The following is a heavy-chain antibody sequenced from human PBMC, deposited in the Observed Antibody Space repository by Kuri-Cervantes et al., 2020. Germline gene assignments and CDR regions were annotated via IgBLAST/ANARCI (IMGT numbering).Heavy chain of an antibody. D-gene: IGHD3-10*01. V-gene: IGHV1-2*02. CDR3: AATAGGTYYWAIEY. CDR1: GYTFTGYY. J-gene: IGHJ4*02. CDR2: INPNSGGT. Sequence: ASVKVSCKASGYTFTGYYMHWVRQAPGQGLEWMGWINPNSGGTNYAQKFQGRVTMTEDTSTDTAYMELSSLTSEDTAVYYCAATAGGTYYWAIEYWGQGTLVTVSS.